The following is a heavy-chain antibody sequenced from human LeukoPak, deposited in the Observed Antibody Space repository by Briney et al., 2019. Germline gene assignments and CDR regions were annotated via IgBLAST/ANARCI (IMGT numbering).Heavy chain of an antibody. Sequence: GASVKVSCKASGYTFTSYYMHWVRQALGQGLEWMGIINPSGGSTSYAQKFQGRVTMTRDTSTSTVYMELSGLRSEDTAVYYCARRSVGTDMNDAFDIWGQGTMVTVSS. CDR2: INPSGGST. V-gene: IGHV1-46*01. CDR1: GYTFTSYY. J-gene: IGHJ3*02. CDR3: ARRSVGTDMNDAFDI. D-gene: IGHD1-26*01.